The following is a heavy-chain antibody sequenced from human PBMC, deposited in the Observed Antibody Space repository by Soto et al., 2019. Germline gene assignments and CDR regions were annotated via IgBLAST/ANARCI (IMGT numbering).Heavy chain of an antibody. J-gene: IGHJ4*02. Sequence: QVQLVQSGAEVKKPGASVKVSCKASGYTFTSYGISWVRQAPGQGLEWMGWISTYNGNTKYAQKLQGRVTMTTDTSTSTAYMDVRSLRSDDTAVFYWAREMVRGVGSDYWGQGTLVTVSS. V-gene: IGHV1-18*01. CDR1: GYTFTSYG. D-gene: IGHD3-10*01. CDR3: AREMVRGVGSDY. CDR2: ISTYNGNT.